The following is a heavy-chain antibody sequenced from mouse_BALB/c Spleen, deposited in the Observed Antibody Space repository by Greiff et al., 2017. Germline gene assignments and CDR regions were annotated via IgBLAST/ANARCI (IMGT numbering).Heavy chain of an antibody. D-gene: IGHD1-1*01. V-gene: IGHV5-6-5*01. Sequence: EVQRVESGGGLVKPGGSLKLSCAASGFTFSSYAMSWVRQTPEKRLEWVASISSGGSTYYPDSVKGRFTISRDNARNILYLQMSSLRSEDTAMYYCARGREDGSSSFDYWGQGTTLTVSS. CDR3: ARGREDGSSSFDY. CDR2: ISSGGST. J-gene: IGHJ2*01. CDR1: GFTFSSYA.